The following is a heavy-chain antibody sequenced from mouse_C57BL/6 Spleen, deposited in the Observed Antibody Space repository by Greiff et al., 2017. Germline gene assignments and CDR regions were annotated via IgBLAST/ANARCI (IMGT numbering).Heavy chain of an antibody. J-gene: IGHJ3*01. CDR2: ISDGGSYT. D-gene: IGHD2-5*01. Sequence: EVQLVESGGGLVKPGGSLKLSCAASGFTFSSYAMSWVRQTPEKRLEWVATISDGGSYTYYPDNVKGRFTISRDNAKNNLYLQMSHLKSEDTAMYYCAREWSKGFAYWGQGTLVTVSA. V-gene: IGHV5-4*01. CDR3: AREWSKGFAY. CDR1: GFTFSSYA.